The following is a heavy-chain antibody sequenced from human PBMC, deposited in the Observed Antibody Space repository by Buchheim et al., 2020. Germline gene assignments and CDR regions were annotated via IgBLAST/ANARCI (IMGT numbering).Heavy chain of an antibody. D-gene: IGHD1-26*01. Sequence: QVQLVQSGAEVKKPGASARVSCKASGYTFTGYFVHWVRQAPGQGLEWMGWINPNSGGTNYAQRFQGRVTMTRDTSIRTASMELTGLRSDDTAVYYCARSGNYSAEYFQHWGQGTL. CDR2: INPNSGGT. CDR1: GYTFTGYF. CDR3: ARSGNYSAEYFQH. V-gene: IGHV1-2*02. J-gene: IGHJ1*01.